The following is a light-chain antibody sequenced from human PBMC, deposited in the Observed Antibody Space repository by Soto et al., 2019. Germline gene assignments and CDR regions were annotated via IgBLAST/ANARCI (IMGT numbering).Light chain of an antibody. CDR2: DVR. CDR3: SSYTSTITPCV. V-gene: IGLV2-14*03. J-gene: IGLJ1*01. Sequence: QSVLTPPASVTGSPGQSITVSCTGTSSDVGDYNHFPWYQHHPGQAPKLIIYDVRHRPSGASNPFSGYKSGNTACLSISGLQADDEADYYCSSYTSTITPCVFGTGTKVTVL. CDR1: SSDVGDYNH.